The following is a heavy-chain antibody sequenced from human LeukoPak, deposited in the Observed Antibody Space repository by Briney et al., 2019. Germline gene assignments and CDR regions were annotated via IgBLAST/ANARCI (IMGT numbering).Heavy chain of an antibody. D-gene: IGHD3/OR15-3a*01. J-gene: IGHJ4*02. V-gene: IGHV3-21*01. CDR2: ISSSSSYI. Sequence: PGGSLRLSCVASGFTFSSYNMNWVRQAPGKGLEWVSFISSSSSYIYYADSVKGRFTISRDNAKNSLYLQMNSLRAEDTAVYYCARDGPGLSPPFDYWGQGTLVTVSS. CDR1: GFTFSSYN. CDR3: ARDGPGLSPPFDY.